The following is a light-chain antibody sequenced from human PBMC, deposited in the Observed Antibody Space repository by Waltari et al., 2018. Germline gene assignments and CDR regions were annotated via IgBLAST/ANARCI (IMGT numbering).Light chain of an antibody. V-gene: IGKV1-27*01. Sequence: DIQMTQSPSSLSAFVGDRVTITCRASQDISHYLAWYQQRPGQVPRLLIYEASTLQSGVPSRFSGSGSGTDFTLTISSLQPEDVATYYCQKYTSAPRTFGTGTKIEIK. J-gene: IGKJ3*01. CDR3: QKYTSAPRT. CDR1: QDISHY. CDR2: EAS.